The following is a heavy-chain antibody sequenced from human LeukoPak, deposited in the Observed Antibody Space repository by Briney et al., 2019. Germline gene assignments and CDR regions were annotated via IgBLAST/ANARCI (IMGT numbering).Heavy chain of an antibody. V-gene: IGHV1-18*01. CDR1: GYTFTSYG. CDR3: ARVSYYYDSSGQRAFDI. CDR2: ISAYNGNT. Sequence: ASVKVSCKASGYTFTSYGISWVRQAPGQGLEWMGWISAYNGNTNYAQKLQGRVTMTTDTSTSTAYMELRSLRSDDTAVYYCARVSYYYDSSGQRAFDIWGQGTMVTVSS. J-gene: IGHJ3*02. D-gene: IGHD3-22*01.